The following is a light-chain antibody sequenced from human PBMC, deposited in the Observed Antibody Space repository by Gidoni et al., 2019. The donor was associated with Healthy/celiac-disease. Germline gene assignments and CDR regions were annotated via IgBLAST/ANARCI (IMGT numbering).Light chain of an antibody. J-gene: IGKJ1*01. CDR2: LGS. V-gene: IGKV2-28*01. Sequence: DIVMTPSPLSLPVTPGEPASISCRSSQSLLHSNGYNDLDRYLQKPGQSRQLLIYLGSNRASGVPDRLSGSGEGTDFTLKISRVEAEDVGVYYCMQDLQTGWTFGQGTKVEIK. CDR3: MQDLQTGWT. CDR1: QSLLHSNGYND.